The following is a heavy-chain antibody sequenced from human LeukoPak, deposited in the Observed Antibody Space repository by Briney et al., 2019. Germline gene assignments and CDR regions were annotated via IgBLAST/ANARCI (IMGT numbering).Heavy chain of an antibody. V-gene: IGHV4-39*07. J-gene: IGHJ5*02. CDR3: ARGGYSYGYIENWFDP. CDR1: GGSISNRFYY. Sequence: SETLSLTCTVSGGSISNRFYYWGWIRQPPGKGLEWIGSIYYSGSTYYNPSLKSRVTISVDTSKNQFSLKLSSVTAADTAVYYCARGGYSYGYIENWFDPWGQGTLVTVSS. D-gene: IGHD5-18*01. CDR2: IYYSGST.